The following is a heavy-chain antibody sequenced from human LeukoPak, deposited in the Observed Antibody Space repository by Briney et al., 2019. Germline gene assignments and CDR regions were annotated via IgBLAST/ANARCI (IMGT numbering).Heavy chain of an antibody. CDR2: IYYSGST. V-gene: IGHV4-39*01. D-gene: IGHD3-22*01. J-gene: IGHJ4*02. CDR1: ACSFSSSSCD. Sequence: SETLSLTCTVSACSFSSSSCDWGWIRQPPGKGLEWIGSIYYSGSTYYNPSLKSRVTISVDTSKNQFSLRLSSVTAADTALSRLKLDATRDPEIVVVITPFDYWGQGTLVTVSS. CDR3: KLDATRDPEIVVVITPFDY.